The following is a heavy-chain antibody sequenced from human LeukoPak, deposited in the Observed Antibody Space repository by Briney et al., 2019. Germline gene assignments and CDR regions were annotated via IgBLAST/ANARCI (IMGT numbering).Heavy chain of an antibody. CDR1: GFTFSRYA. CDR3: ASKIGDDLDY. V-gene: IGHV3-30*04. J-gene: IGHJ4*02. CDR2: TSDDENYK. Sequence: GGSLRLSCAASGFTFSRYAMHWARQAPGKGLEWVAFTSDDENYKYYADSVKGRFTISRDNSKNTLYLQMNSLRAEDTAVYFSASKIGDDLDYWGQGTLVTVSS. D-gene: IGHD3-16*01.